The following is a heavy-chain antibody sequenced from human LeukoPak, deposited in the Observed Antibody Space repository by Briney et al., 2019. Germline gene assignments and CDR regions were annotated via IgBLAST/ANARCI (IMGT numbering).Heavy chain of an antibody. CDR2: ISYDGSNK. CDR3: AKVGNDYYYGMDV. CDR1: GFTFSSYG. D-gene: IGHD7-27*01. V-gene: IGHV3-30*18. Sequence: GRSLRLSCAASGFTFSSYGMHWVRQAPGEGLEWVAVISYDGSNKYYADSVKGRFTISRDNSKNTLYLQMNSLRAEDTAVYYCAKVGNDYYYGMDVWGQGTTVTVSS. J-gene: IGHJ6*02.